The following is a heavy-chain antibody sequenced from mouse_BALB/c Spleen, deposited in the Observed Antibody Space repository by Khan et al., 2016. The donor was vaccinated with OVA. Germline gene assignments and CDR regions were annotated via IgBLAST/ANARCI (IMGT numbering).Heavy chain of an antibody. CDR1: GFTFSSYS. CDR2: ISSGGDYT. CDR3: ASHLTGSFAY. D-gene: IGHD4-1*01. V-gene: IGHV5-6*01. Sequence: EVELVESGGDLVEPGGSLKLSCAASGFTFSSYSMSWVRQTPDKRLEWVATISSGGDYTYYPDIVKGRFTISRDNAKNTLYLQMSSLKSEDTDMYYCASHLTGSFAYWGQGTLVAVSA. J-gene: IGHJ3*01.